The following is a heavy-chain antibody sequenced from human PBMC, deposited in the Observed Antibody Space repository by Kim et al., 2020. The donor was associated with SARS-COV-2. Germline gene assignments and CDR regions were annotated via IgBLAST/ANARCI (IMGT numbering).Heavy chain of an antibody. CDR3: AREPIPDANNWFDP. Sequence: AVSVKSRITISPDTSKNLFSLQLNSGAPEDTAVYYCAREPIPDANNWFDPWGQGTLVTVSS. J-gene: IGHJ5*02. V-gene: IGHV6-1*01. D-gene: IGHD2-2*02.